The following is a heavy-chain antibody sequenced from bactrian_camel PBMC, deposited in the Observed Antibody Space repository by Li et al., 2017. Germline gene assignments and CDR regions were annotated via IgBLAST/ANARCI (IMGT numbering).Heavy chain of an antibody. CDR1: GHVISSYL. J-gene: IGHJ4*01. CDR2: INSYGVT. V-gene: IGHV3S53*01. Sequence: HVQLVESGGGLVQVGGSLRLSCAASGHVISSYLLGWFRQAPGKEREGVATINSYGVTTYADSVKGRFTISRDNAKNTLYLQLNSLTREDSAMYYCTRETQWVGYHEFAEYWGQGTQVTVS. CDR3: TRETQWVGYHEFAEY. D-gene: IGHD5*01.